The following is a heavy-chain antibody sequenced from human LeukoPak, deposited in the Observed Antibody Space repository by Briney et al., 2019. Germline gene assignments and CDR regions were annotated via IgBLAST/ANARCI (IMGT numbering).Heavy chain of an antibody. CDR2: ISSSGSTI. Sequence: GGSLRLSCAASGFTFSSYEMNWVRQAPGKGLEWVSYISSSGSTIYYADSVKGRFTISRDNAKNSLYLQMNSLRAEDTAVYYCARDHWNYGYNWFDPWGQGTLVTVSS. CDR1: GFTFSSYE. CDR3: ARDHWNYGYNWFDP. J-gene: IGHJ5*02. D-gene: IGHD1-7*01. V-gene: IGHV3-48*03.